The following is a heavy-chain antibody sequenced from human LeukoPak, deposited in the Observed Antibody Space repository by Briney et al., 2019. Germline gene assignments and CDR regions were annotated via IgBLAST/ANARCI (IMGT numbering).Heavy chain of an antibody. CDR3: AKDGDVGMATREDW. CDR2: INTGSGGT. CDR1: GYTFSSYY. V-gene: IGHV1-46*01. J-gene: IGHJ4*02. Sequence: ASVKVSCKASGYTFSSYYIHWVRQAPGQGLEWMGLINTGSGGTSYAQKFQGRVTLTRDTSTTSVYMELSSLTSEDTAMYFCAKDGDVGMATREDWWGQGTLVSVSS. D-gene: IGHD5-24*01.